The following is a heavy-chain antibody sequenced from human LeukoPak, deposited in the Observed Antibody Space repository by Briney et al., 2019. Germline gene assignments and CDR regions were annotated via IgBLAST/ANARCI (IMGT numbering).Heavy chain of an antibody. V-gene: IGHV3-23*01. CDR2: ISGSGGST. CDR3: AKADSGYDSGYFDS. CDR1: GFTFSSYA. J-gene: IGHJ4*02. Sequence: GGSLRLSCAASGFTFSSYAMSWVRQAPGKGLEWVSAISGSGGSTYYADSVKGRFTISRDNSKNTLYLQVNSLRPEDTAVYYCAKADSGYDSGYFDSRGQGTLVTVSS. D-gene: IGHD5-12*01.